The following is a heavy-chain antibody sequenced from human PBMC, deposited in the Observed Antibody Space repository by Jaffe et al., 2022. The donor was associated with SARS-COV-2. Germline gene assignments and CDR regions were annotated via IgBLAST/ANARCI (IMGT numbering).Heavy chain of an antibody. J-gene: IGHJ3*02. Sequence: EVQLVESGGGLVKPGGSLRLSCAASGFTFSNAWMSWVRQAPGKGLEWVGRIKSKTDGGTTDYAAPVKGRFTISRDDSKNTLYLQMNSLKTEDTAVYYCTTDAYSGYDDSAFDIWGQGTMVTVSS. CDR2: IKSKTDGGTT. D-gene: IGHD5-12*01. CDR1: GFTFSNAW. CDR3: TTDAYSGYDDSAFDI. V-gene: IGHV3-15*01.